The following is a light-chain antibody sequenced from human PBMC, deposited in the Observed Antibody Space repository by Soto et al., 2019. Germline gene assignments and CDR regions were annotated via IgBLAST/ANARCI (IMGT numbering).Light chain of an antibody. J-gene: IGLJ1*01. CDR2: EVS. CDR1: SSDVGGYNY. CDR3: NSYSGSNNLGV. V-gene: IGLV2-8*01. Sequence: QSALTQPPSASGSPGQSVTISCTGTSSDVGGYNYVSWYQQHPGKAPRLIIYEVSKRPSWVPDRFSGSKSGNTASLTVSGLQADDEADYYCNSYSGSNNLGVFGTGTKLTVL.